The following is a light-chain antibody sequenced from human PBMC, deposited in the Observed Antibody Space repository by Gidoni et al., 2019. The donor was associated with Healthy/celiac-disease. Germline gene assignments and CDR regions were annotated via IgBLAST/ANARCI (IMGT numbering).Light chain of an antibody. CDR1: SPNIGSNY. V-gene: IGLV1-47*02. Sequence: QSVLTQPPSSSGTPGQRVTISCSGSSPNIGSNYVYWYQHLPVTAPNLLIYSNNQRPSGVPDRFSGSKSGTSASLAISGLRSEDEADYYCAAWDDSLSGVVFGGGTKLTVL. CDR2: SNN. CDR3: AAWDDSLSGVV. J-gene: IGLJ2*01.